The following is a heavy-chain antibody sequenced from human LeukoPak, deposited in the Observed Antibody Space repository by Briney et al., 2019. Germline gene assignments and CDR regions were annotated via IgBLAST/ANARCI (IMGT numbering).Heavy chain of an antibody. CDR1: GDSISSSSYY. V-gene: IGHV4-39*01. Sequence: SETLSLTCTVSGDSISSSSYYWGWIRQPPGKGLEWIGSIFYSGSTYYNPSLESRVTISVDTSKNQFSLKPSSVTAADTAVYYCARQFYYDSGGSHYWGQGTLVTVSS. CDR3: ARQFYYDSGGSHY. CDR2: IFYSGST. J-gene: IGHJ4*02. D-gene: IGHD3-22*01.